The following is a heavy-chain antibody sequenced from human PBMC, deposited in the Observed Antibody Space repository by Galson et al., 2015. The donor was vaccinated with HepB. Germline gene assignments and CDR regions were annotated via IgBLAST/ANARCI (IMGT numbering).Heavy chain of an antibody. CDR1: GYIFTNYA. CDR2: VNAGSGNT. V-gene: IGHV1-3*01. CDR3: AKVGVAAVVTGGVNSYYFYLDV. D-gene: IGHD6-13*01. Sequence: SVKVSCKASGYIFTNYAIHWVRQAPGQRLEWMGWVNAGSGNTKYSQKFQGRVTITRDTSASTAYMELSSLRSEDSAIYYCAKVGVAAVVTGGVNSYYFYLDVWGKGTTVTVSS. J-gene: IGHJ6*03.